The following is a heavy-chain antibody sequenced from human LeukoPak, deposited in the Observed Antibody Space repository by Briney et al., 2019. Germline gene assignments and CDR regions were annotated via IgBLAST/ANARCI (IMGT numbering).Heavy chain of an antibody. D-gene: IGHD6-19*01. V-gene: IGHV3-30*02. Sequence: AGGSLRLSCAASGFTFSSYGMHWVRQAPGKGLEWVAFIRYDGSNKYYADSVKGRFTISRDNSKNTLYLQMNSLRAEDTAIYYCAKDRARVKAVAWDYWGQGTLVTVSS. CDR3: AKDRARVKAVAWDY. CDR1: GFTFSSYG. CDR2: IRYDGSNK. J-gene: IGHJ4*02.